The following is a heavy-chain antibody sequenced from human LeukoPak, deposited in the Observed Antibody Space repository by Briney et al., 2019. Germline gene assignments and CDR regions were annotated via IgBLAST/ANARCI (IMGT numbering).Heavy chain of an antibody. CDR1: GGTFPSYY. Sequence: GASVKVSFKASGGTFPSYYMHWVRQAPGQGLAWMGIINPSGGSTSYAQKFQGRVTMTRDTSTSTVYMELSSLRSEDTAVYYCARDGTITFGGVIVIDYWGQGTLVTVSS. V-gene: IGHV1-46*01. CDR3: ARDGTITFGGVIVIDY. J-gene: IGHJ4*02. D-gene: IGHD3-16*02. CDR2: INPSGGST.